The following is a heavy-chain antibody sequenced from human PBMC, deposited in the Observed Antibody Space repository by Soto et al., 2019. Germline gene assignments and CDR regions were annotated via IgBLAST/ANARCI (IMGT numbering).Heavy chain of an antibody. D-gene: IGHD3-22*01. Sequence: AASVQVSCKASGGTFSSYAISWVRQAPGQGLEWMGGIIPIFGTANYEQKFQGRVTITADESTSTAYMELSSLRSEDTAVYYCARGAGLAYYYDSSGYYGFDYWG. V-gene: IGHV1-69*13. CDR2: IIPIFGTA. CDR1: GGTFSSYA. CDR3: ARGAGLAYYYDSSGYYGFDY. J-gene: IGHJ4*01.